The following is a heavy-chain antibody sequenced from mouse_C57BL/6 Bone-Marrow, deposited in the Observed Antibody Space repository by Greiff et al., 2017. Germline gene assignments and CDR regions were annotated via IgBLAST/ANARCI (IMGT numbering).Heavy chain of an antibody. Sequence: QVQLKQSGPGLVQPSQSLSITCTVSGFSLTSYGVHWVRQPPGKGLEWLGVIWSGGSTDYTAAFISRLSISTDNSKSQVFFKMNSLQADDTAIYYCAKNWGYDGYYWFAYWGQGTLVTVSA. V-gene: IGHV2-4*01. CDR2: IWSGGST. CDR1: GFSLTSYG. J-gene: IGHJ3*01. CDR3: AKNWGYDGYYWFAY. D-gene: IGHD2-3*01.